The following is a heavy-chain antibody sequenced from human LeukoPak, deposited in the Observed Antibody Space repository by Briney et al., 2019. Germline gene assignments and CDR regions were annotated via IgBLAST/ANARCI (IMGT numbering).Heavy chain of an antibody. J-gene: IGHJ4*02. Sequence: GESLKISCKGSEYSFTSYWIGWVRQMPGKGLEGMGGIDPGDSDTRYSPSFQGQVTISADKSISTAYLQWSSLKASDTAMYYCARERYSSSWSGSLDYWGQGTLVTVSS. V-gene: IGHV5-51*01. CDR1: EYSFTSYW. CDR3: ARERYSSSWSGSLDY. CDR2: IDPGDSDT. D-gene: IGHD6-13*01.